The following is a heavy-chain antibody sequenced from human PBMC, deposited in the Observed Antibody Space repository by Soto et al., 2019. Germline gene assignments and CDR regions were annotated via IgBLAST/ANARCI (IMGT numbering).Heavy chain of an antibody. J-gene: IGHJ5*02. CDR2: ISGTGVYI. CDR1: GFTFSNYN. CDR3: AREGALKPFSS. Sequence: GGSLRLSCVASGFTFSNYNMNWVRQAPGKGLEWVSHISGTGVYIHYADAVKGRFTISRDNAKSSVYLQMNSLRAEDSAVYYCAREGALKPFSSWGQGALVTVSS. V-gene: IGHV3-21*01.